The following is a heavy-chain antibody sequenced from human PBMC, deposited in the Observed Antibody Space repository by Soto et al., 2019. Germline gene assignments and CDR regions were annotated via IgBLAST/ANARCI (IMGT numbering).Heavy chain of an antibody. V-gene: IGHV3-30*18. CDR2: ISYDGSNK. CDR3: AKVGPVLRFLEWSLTFDY. D-gene: IGHD3-3*01. Sequence: VQLVESGGGVVQPGRSLRLSCAASGFTFSSYGMHWVRQAPGKGLEWVAVISYDGSNKYYADSVKGRFTISRDNSKNTLYLQMNSLRAEDTAVYYCAKVGPVLRFLEWSLTFDYWGQGTLVTVSS. J-gene: IGHJ4*02. CDR1: GFTFSSYG.